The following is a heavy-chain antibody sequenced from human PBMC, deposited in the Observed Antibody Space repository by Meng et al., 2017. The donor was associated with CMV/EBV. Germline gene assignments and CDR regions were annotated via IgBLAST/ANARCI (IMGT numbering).Heavy chain of an antibody. CDR1: GFTFSSYA. CDR3: ARGVVVPAAISVRVISVLGYYYYGMDV. CDR2: ISYDGSNK. J-gene: IGHJ6*02. Sequence: GGSLRLSCAASGFTFSSYAMHWVRQAPGKGLEWVAVISYDGSNKYYADSVKGRFTISRDNSKNMLYLQMNSLRAEDTAVYYCARGVVVPAAISVRVISVLGYYYYGMDVWGQGTTVTVSS. V-gene: IGHV3-30*04. D-gene: IGHD2-2*01.